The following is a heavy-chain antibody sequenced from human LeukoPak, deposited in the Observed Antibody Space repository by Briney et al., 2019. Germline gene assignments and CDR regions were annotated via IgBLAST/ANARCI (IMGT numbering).Heavy chain of an antibody. V-gene: IGHV3-23*01. CDR2: ISGSGGST. J-gene: IGHJ4*02. CDR1: GFTFSSYG. Sequence: GGSLRLSCAASGFTFSSYGMSWVRQAPGKGLEWVSAISGSGGSTYYADSVKGRFTISRDNSKNTLYLQMNSLRAEDTAVYYCAKDSYYYDSSGPFDYWGQGTLVTVSS. CDR3: AKDSYYYDSSGPFDY. D-gene: IGHD3-22*01.